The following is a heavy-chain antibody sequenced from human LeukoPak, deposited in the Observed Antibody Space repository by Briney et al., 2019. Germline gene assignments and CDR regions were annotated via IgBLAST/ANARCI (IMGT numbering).Heavy chain of an antibody. CDR1: GGSFSGYY. V-gene: IGHV4-34*01. Sequence: SETLSLTCAVYGGSFSGYYWSWIRQPPGKGLEWIGDINHSGSTNYNPSLKSRVTISVDTSKNQFSLKLSSVTAADTAVYAREGFEQQLGVGECYFDYWGQGTLVTVSS. CDR2: INHSGST. D-gene: IGHD6-13*01. J-gene: IGHJ4*02. CDR3: EGFEQQLGVGECYFDY.